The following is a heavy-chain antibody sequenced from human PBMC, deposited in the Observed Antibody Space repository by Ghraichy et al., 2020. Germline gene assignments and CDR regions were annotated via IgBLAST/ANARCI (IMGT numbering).Heavy chain of an antibody. Sequence: ASVKVSCKASGYTFTGYYMHWVRQAPGQGLEWMGWINPNSGGTNYAQKFQGRVTMTRDTSISTAYMELSRLRSDDTAVYYCARVSSGWYGWAGAPPREKNDWYFDLWGRGTLVTVSS. D-gene: IGHD6-19*01. CDR2: INPNSGGT. CDR3: ARVSSGWYGWAGAPPREKNDWYFDL. J-gene: IGHJ2*01. CDR1: GYTFTGYY. V-gene: IGHV1-2*02.